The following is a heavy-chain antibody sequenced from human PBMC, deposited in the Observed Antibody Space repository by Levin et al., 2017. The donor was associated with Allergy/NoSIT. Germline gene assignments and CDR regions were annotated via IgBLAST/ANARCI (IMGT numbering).Heavy chain of an antibody. D-gene: IGHD4-17*01. CDR2: IHHTGST. V-gene: IGHV4-61*03. J-gene: IGHJ5*02. Sequence: ESLKISCTVSGGSVSTHDYYWTWIRQPPGKGLEWIGYIHHTGSTTYNASLQSRVIMSVDKSENHFSLKVNSVTAADTAMYYCARVYGDHALGWFDPWGQGILVTVSS. CDR3: ARVYGDHALGWFDP. CDR1: GGSVSTHDYY.